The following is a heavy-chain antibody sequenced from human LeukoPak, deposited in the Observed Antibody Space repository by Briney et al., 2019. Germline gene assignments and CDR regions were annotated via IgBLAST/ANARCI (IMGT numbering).Heavy chain of an antibody. CDR3: AKGASGSYHGPQYFDY. Sequence: PSETLSLTCTVSGGSISSYYWSWIRQPPGKGLEWIGYIYYSGSTNYNPSLKSRVTISVDTSKNQFSLKLSSVTAADTAVYYCAKGASGSYHGPQYFDYWGQGTLVTVSS. CDR2: IYYSGST. V-gene: IGHV4-59*01. J-gene: IGHJ4*02. CDR1: GGSISSYY. D-gene: IGHD1-26*01.